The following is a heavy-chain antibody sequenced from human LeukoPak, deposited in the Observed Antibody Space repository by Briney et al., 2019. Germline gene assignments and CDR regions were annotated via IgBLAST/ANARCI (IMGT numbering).Heavy chain of an antibody. D-gene: IGHD2-15*01. CDR2: INHSGST. Sequence: SETLSLTCAVYGGSFSGYYWSWIRQPPGKGLEWIGEINHSGSTNYNPSLKSRVTISVDTSKNQFSLKLSSVTAADTAVYYCARYCSGGSCYSGFDPWGQGTLVTVSS. CDR1: GGSFSGYY. CDR3: ARYCSGGSCYSGFDP. V-gene: IGHV4-34*01. J-gene: IGHJ5*02.